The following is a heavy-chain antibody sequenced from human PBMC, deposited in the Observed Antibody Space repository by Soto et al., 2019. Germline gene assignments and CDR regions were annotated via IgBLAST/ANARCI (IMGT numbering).Heavy chain of an antibody. CDR3: ATVRGPQNWFDP. J-gene: IGHJ5*02. CDR2: ISAYNGNT. CDR1: GYTFTSYG. V-gene: IGHV1-18*01. Sequence: ASVKVFCKASGYTFTSYGISWVRQAPGQGLEWMGWISAYNGNTNYAQKLQGRVTMTTDTSTSTAYMELRSLRSDDTAVYYCATVRGPQNWFDPWGQGTLVTVSS. D-gene: IGHD3-16*02.